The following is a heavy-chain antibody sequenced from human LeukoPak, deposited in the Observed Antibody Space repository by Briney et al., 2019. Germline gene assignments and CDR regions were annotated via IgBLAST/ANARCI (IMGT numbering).Heavy chain of an antibody. J-gene: IGHJ4*02. CDR3: ATSRAHLYDY. V-gene: IGHV3-21*01. CDR2: ISSSSSYI. Sequence: GGSLRLSCAASGFTFSSYSMNWVRQAPGKGLEWVSSISSSSSYIYYADSVKGRFTISRDNAKNSLYLQMNSLRAEDTAVYYCATSRAHLYDYWGREPWSPSPQ. D-gene: IGHD6-6*01. CDR1: GFTFSSYS.